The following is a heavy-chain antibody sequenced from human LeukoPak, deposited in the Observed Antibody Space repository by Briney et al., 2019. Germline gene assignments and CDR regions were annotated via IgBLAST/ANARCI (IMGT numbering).Heavy chain of an antibody. CDR2: ISYDGNNK. J-gene: IGHJ4*02. V-gene: IGHV3-30*18. Sequence: PGGSLRLSCAASGFSFSTYGMHWVRQAPGKGLEWVAVISYDGNNKYYADSVKGRFTISRDNSKNTLYLQMNSLRAEDTAVFYCAKEIAVADQFDYWGQGTLVTVSS. D-gene: IGHD6-19*01. CDR3: AKEIAVADQFDY. CDR1: GFSFSTYG.